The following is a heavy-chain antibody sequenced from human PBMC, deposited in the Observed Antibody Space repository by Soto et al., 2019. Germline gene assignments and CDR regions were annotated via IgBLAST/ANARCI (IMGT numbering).Heavy chain of an antibody. CDR1: GFTFSDYT. Sequence: NPGGSLRLSCAASGFTFSDYTFIWVRQAPGKGLEWVASITSRSMYIYYADSVKGRFTISRDNAKNQFSLKLSSVTAADTAVYYCAREGDRTANPFDCWGPGTLVTVSS. V-gene: IGHV3-21*04. D-gene: IGHD1-1*01. J-gene: IGHJ4*02. CDR3: AREGDRTANPFDC. CDR2: ITSRSMYI.